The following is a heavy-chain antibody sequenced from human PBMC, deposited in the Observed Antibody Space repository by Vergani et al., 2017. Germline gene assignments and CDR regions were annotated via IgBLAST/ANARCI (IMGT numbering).Heavy chain of an antibody. CDR2: ISGSGGST. Sequence: EVQLLESGGGLVQPGGSLRLSCAASGFTFSSYAMSWVRQAPGKGLEWVSAISGSGGSTYYADSVKGRFTISRDNSKNTLYLQMSSLRAEDTAVYYCAKADTAMVFADYWGQGTLVTVSS. CDR1: GFTFSSYA. V-gene: IGHV3-23*01. CDR3: AKADTAMVFADY. J-gene: IGHJ4*02. D-gene: IGHD5-18*01.